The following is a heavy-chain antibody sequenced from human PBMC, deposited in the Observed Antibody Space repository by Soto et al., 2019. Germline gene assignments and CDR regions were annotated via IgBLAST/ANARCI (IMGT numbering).Heavy chain of an antibody. CDR3: ASSCIEGRPPRGLAFDF. CDR1: GFTFSSYG. CDR2: ISYEGSNK. Sequence: GGSLRLSCAASGFTFSSYGIHWVRQAPGKGLERVAVISYEGSNKYYAESVKGRFTISRDNSKNTLYLQMKSLRAEDTSVYFCASSCIEGRPPRGLAFDFWGQGTMVTVSS. J-gene: IGHJ3*01. V-gene: IGHV3-30*03. D-gene: IGHD6-6*01.